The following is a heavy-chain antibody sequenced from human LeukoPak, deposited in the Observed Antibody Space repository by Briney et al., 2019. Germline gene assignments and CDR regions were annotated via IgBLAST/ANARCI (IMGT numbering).Heavy chain of an antibody. V-gene: IGHV4-38-2*02. CDR3: ARIRRKLYYYDSSGYPRGWYFDL. CDR2: IYYSGST. CDR1: GYSISSGYY. Sequence: KPSETLSLTCTVSGYSISSGYYWGWIRQPPGKGLEWIGYIYYSGSTYYNPSLKSRVTISVDTSKNQFSLKLSSVTAADTAVYYCARIRRKLYYYDSSGYPRGWYFDLWGRGTLVTVSS. D-gene: IGHD3-22*01. J-gene: IGHJ2*01.